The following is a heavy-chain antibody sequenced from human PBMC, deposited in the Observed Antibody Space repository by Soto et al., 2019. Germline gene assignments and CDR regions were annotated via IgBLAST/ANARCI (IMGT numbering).Heavy chain of an antibody. CDR2: IYYSGST. Sequence: PSETLSLTCAVYGGSFRGYYWSWIRQPPGKGLEWIGYIYYSGSTNYNPSLKSRVTISVDTSKNQFSLKLSSVTAADTAVYYCARRWGTTFDYWGQGTLVTVS. CDR3: ARRWGTTFDY. V-gene: IGHV4-59*08. J-gene: IGHJ4*02. CDR1: GGSFRGYY. D-gene: IGHD3-16*01.